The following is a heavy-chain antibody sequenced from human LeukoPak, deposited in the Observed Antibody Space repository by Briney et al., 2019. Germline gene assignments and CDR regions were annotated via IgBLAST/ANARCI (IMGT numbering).Heavy chain of an antibody. CDR3: AGSCSGGSCYSLPAFDI. CDR2: ISIYNGNT. D-gene: IGHD2-15*01. CDR1: GYTFSSYG. Sequence: ASVKVSCKASGYTFSSYGISWVRQAPGQGHEWMGWISIYNGNTNYAQNLQGRVTMTTDTSTSTAYMELRSLRSDDTAMYYCAGSCSGGSCYSLPAFDIWGQGTMVTVSS. V-gene: IGHV1-18*01. J-gene: IGHJ3*02.